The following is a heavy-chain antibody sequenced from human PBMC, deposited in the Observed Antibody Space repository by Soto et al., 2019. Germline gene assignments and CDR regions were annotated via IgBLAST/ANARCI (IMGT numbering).Heavy chain of an antibody. Sequence: QVQLQQWGAGLLKPSETLSLTCAVYSGSFSGHYWSWIRQPPGKDLEWIGEIYHGLSIVYNPSLKSRVTISGDSSKIHFSLKLSSVTAADTAVYYCARHGGYFFDYGGQGTLVTISS. J-gene: IGHJ4*02. CDR3: ARHGGYFFDY. V-gene: IGHV4-34*01. CDR1: SGSFSGHY. CDR2: IYHGLSI. D-gene: IGHD3-16*01.